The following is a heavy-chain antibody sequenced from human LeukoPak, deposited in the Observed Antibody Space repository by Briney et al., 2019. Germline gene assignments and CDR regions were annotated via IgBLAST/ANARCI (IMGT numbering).Heavy chain of an antibody. J-gene: IGHJ6*02. CDR3: ARPLDGYYYYGMDV. Sequence: GGSLRLSCAASGFTFSSYSMNWVRQAPGKGLEWVSSISSSSSYIYYADSVKGRFTISRDNAKNSLYLQMNSLRAEDTAVYYCARPLDGYYYYGMDVWGQGTTVTVSS. CDR1: GFTFSSYS. V-gene: IGHV3-21*01. CDR2: ISSSSSYI. D-gene: IGHD1-1*01.